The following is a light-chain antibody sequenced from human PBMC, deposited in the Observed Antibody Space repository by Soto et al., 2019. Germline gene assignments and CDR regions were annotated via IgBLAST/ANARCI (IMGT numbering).Light chain of an antibody. CDR3: QQYGSSVT. CDR1: QSVRSS. Sequence: EIVLTQSPATLSLSPGERATLSCRATQSVRSSLAWYLQQPGQAPRLLIYDASKRATGIPARFSGSGSGTDFSLTISRLEPEDFAVYYCQQYGSSVTFGQGTRLEIK. J-gene: IGKJ5*01. V-gene: IGKV3-11*01. CDR2: DAS.